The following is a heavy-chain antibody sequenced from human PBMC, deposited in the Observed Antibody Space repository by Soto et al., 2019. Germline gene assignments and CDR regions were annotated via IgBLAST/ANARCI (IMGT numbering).Heavy chain of an antibody. CDR2: TYYRSRWYN. V-gene: IGHV6-1*01. D-gene: IGHD6-19*01. Sequence: PSQTLSLTCAISGDSVSSNSAAWNWIRQSPSRGLEWLGRTYYRSRWYNDYAVSVKSRTTVNPDTSRNQFSLQLNSVTPEDTAVYYCARGGFGVAVANFDYWGQGTLVTVSS. CDR1: GDSVSSNSAA. CDR3: ARGGFGVAVANFDY. J-gene: IGHJ4*02.